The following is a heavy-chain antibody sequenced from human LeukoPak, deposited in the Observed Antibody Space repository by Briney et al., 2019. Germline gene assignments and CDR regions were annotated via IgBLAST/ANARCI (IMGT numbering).Heavy chain of an antibody. CDR2: ISWNSGSI. D-gene: IGHD2-15*01. CDR3: GSTNSFSY. V-gene: IGHV3-9*01. Sequence: PGGSLRLSCAASGFTFDDYAMHWVRQAPGKGLEWVSGISWNSGSIGYADSVKGRFTISRDNAKNSLYLQMNSLRAEDTALYYCGSTNSFSYWGRGTLVTVSS. CDR1: GFTFDDYA. J-gene: IGHJ4*02.